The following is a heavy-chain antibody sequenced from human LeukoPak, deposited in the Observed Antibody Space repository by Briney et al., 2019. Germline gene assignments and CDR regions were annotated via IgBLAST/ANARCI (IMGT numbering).Heavy chain of an antibody. D-gene: IGHD3-22*01. J-gene: IGHJ6*03. CDR2: IYYSGST. V-gene: IGHV4-59*01. Sequence: PSETPSLTCTVSGGSISSYYWSWIRQPPGKGLEWIGYIYYSGSTNYNPSLKSRVTISVDTSKNQFSLKLGSVTAADTAVYYCARGIFNYYDSSGYYDFYYYYMDVWGKGTTVTVSS. CDR3: ARGIFNYYDSSGYYDFYYYYMDV. CDR1: GGSISSYY.